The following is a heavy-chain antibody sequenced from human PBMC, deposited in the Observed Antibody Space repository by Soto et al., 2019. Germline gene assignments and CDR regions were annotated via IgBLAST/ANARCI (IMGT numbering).Heavy chain of an antibody. V-gene: IGHV3-48*03. Sequence: PGGSLRLSCAASGFTFSSYEMNWVRQAPGKGLEWVSYISSSGSTIYYADSVKGRFTISRDNAKNSLYLQMNSLRAEDTAVYYCARCPRVRGVISFDYWGQGTLVTVSS. CDR2: ISSSGSTI. J-gene: IGHJ4*02. CDR1: GFTFSSYE. CDR3: ARCPRVRGVISFDY. D-gene: IGHD3-10*01.